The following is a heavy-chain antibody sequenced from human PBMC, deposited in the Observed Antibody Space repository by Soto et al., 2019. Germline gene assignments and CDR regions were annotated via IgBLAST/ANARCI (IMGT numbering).Heavy chain of an antibody. Sequence: SETLSLTCAVYGGSFSGYYWSWIRQPPGKGLEWIGEINHSGSTNYNLSLKSRVTISVDTSKNQFSLKLSSVTAADTAVYYCASGWFLYGMDVWGQGTTVTVSS. CDR1: GGSFSGYY. CDR3: ASGWFLYGMDV. D-gene: IGHD3-10*01. J-gene: IGHJ6*02. CDR2: INHSGST. V-gene: IGHV4-34*01.